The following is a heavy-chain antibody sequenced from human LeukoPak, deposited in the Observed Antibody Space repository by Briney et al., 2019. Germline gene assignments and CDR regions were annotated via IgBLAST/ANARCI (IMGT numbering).Heavy chain of an antibody. Sequence: ASVKVPFKASGYTFTGHYMHWVRQAPGQGLEWMGWINPNNGGTNYAQKFQGRVTMTRDTSISTAYMELSRLRSDDPAVYYCARGYALYSGRYIDFDYWGQGTLVTVSS. CDR1: GYTFTGHY. CDR2: INPNNGGT. V-gene: IGHV1-2*02. J-gene: IGHJ4*02. CDR3: ARGYALYSGRYIDFDY. D-gene: IGHD1-26*01.